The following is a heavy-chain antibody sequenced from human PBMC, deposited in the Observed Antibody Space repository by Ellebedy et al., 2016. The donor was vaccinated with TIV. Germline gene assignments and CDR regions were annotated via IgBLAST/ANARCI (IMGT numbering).Heavy chain of an antibody. Sequence: AASVKVSCKASGYTFTSYGINWVRLAPGQGLEWMGWLNAYNGNTNYVQKLQGRVTMTTDTSTNTAYMELRSLRSDDTAVYYCARAMTTVTTDYWGQGTLVTVSS. D-gene: IGHD4-17*01. CDR2: LNAYNGNT. V-gene: IGHV1-18*04. CDR3: ARAMTTVTTDY. J-gene: IGHJ4*02. CDR1: GYTFTSYG.